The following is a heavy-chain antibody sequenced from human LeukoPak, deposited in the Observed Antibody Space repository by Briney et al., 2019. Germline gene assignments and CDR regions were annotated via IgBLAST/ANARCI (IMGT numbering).Heavy chain of an antibody. CDR3: AKDGVETYGGVSFFDY. V-gene: IGHV3-48*03. CDR2: ISSSGSTI. Sequence: PGGSLRLSCAAPGFTFSSYEMNWVRQAPGKGLEWVSYISSSGSTIYYADSVKGRFTISRDNSKNTLFLQMNSLRVEDTAIYYCAKDGVETYGGVSFFDYWGQGTLVTVSS. J-gene: IGHJ4*02. CDR1: GFTFSSYE. D-gene: IGHD4-23*01.